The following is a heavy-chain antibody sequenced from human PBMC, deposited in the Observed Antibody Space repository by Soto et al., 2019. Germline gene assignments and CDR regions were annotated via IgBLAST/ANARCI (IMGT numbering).Heavy chain of an antibody. Sequence: PGGSLRLSCAASGFTFSSYGMHWVRQAPGKGLEWVAVIWYDGSNKYYADSVKGRFTISRDNSKNTLYLQMNSLRAEDTAVYYCARDSYLNSGVAARPGAFDIWGQGTMVTVSS. J-gene: IGHJ3*02. V-gene: IGHV3-33*01. D-gene: IGHD6-6*01. CDR3: ARDSYLNSGVAARPGAFDI. CDR1: GFTFSSYG. CDR2: IWYDGSNK.